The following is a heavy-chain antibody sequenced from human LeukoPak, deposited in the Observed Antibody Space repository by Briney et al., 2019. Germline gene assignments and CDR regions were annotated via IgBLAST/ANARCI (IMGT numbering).Heavy chain of an antibody. CDR1: GFIFGDYA. V-gene: IGHV3-49*03. Sequence: GGSLRLSCTASGFIFGDYAMSWFRQATGEGLVWVGFIRSKAYGGTTEYAASVKGRFTISRDDSNSIAYLQMNSLKTEDTAVYYCTRDEGRCLYWGQGTLVTVSS. CDR2: IRSKAYGGTT. J-gene: IGHJ4*02. D-gene: IGHD3-10*01. CDR3: TRDEGRCLY.